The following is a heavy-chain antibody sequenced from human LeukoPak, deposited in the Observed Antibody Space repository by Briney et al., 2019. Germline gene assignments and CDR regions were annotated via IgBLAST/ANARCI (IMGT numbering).Heavy chain of an antibody. CDR2: IWYDGSNK. J-gene: IGHJ6*04. Sequence: GSLRLSCAASGFTFSSYGMHWVRQAPGKGLEWVAVIWYDGSNKYYADSVKGRFTISRDNSKNTLYPQMNSLRAEDTAVYYCATLNWPHGVWGKRTTVTVSS. CDR1: GFTFSSYG. D-gene: IGHD5-24*01. V-gene: IGHV3-33*01. CDR3: ATLNWPHGV.